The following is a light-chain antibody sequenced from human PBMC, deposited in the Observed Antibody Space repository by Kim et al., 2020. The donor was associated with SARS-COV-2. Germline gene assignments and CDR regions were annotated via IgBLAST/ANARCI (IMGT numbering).Light chain of an antibody. J-gene: IGKJ4*01. CDR1: HSVSSSY. CDR3: QQYGSSPLT. Sequence: SPGDRSSLSCRASHSVSSSYLAWYQQTPGQAPRLLIYGASSRATGIPDRFSGSGSRTDFTLTISRLEPEDVAVYYCQQYGSSPLTSGGGTKVEIK. CDR2: GAS. V-gene: IGKV3-20*01.